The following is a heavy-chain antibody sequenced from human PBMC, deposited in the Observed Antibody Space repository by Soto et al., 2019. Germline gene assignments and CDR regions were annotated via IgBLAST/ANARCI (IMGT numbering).Heavy chain of an antibody. J-gene: IGHJ4*02. D-gene: IGHD1-1*01. CDR2: IYYSGST. CDR3: ARHDRVRERGYFDY. V-gene: IGHV4-39*01. Sequence: QLQLQESGPGLVKPSETLSLTCTVSGGSISSSSYYWGWIRQPPGKGLEWIGSIYYSGSTYYNPSLKSRVTIAVDTSKNQFSLKRSSVTAADTAVYYCARHDRVRERGYFDYWGQGTLVTVSS. CDR1: GGSISSSSYY.